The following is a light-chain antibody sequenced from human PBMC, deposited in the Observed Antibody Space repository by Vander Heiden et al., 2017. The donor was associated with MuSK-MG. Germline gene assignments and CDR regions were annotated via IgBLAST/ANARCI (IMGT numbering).Light chain of an antibody. Sequence: EIVMTQSPATLSASPGERATLSCRASQSVSSNLAWYQQKPGQAPRLLIYGASTRATGIPARFSGSGSVTEFTLTISSLQSEDFAVYSCQQYNNWPLTFGGGTKVEIK. V-gene: IGKV3-15*01. CDR1: QSVSSN. J-gene: IGKJ4*01. CDR2: GAS. CDR3: QQYNNWPLT.